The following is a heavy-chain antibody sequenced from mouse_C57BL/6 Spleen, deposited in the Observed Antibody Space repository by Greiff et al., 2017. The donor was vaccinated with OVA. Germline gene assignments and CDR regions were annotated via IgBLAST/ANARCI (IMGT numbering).Heavy chain of an antibody. CDR1: GYTFTSYW. V-gene: IGHV1-64*01. Sequence: QVQLQQSGAELVKPGASVKLSCKASGYTFTSYWMHWVKQRPGQGLEWIGMIHPNSGSTNYNEKFKSKATLTVDKSSSTAYMQLSSLTSEDSAVYYCARGAYGSNYYAMDYWGQGTSVTVSS. CDR2: IHPNSGST. J-gene: IGHJ4*01. CDR3: ARGAYGSNYYAMDY. D-gene: IGHD1-1*01.